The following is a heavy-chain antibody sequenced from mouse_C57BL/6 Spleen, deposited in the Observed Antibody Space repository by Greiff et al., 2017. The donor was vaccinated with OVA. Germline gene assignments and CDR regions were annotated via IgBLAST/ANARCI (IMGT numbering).Heavy chain of an antibody. CDR3: AREDYFDY. J-gene: IGHJ2*01. V-gene: IGHV1-82*01. Sequence: QVQLQQSGPELVKPGASVKISCKASGYTFSSSWMNWVKQRPGKGLEWIGRIYPGDGDTNYNGKFKGKATLTADKSSSTAYMQLSSLTSEDSAVSFCAREDYFDYWGQGTTLTVSS. CDR1: GYTFSSSW. CDR2: IYPGDGDT.